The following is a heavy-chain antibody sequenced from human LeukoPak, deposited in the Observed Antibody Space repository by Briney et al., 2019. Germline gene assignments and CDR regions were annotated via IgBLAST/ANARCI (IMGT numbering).Heavy chain of an antibody. V-gene: IGHV1-3*01. CDR1: GYTFTSYA. CDR3: ARARALWFGSSLDY. J-gene: IGHJ4*02. D-gene: IGHD3-10*01. Sequence: ASVKVSCKASGYTFTSYAMHWARQAPGQRLEWVGWINAGNGNTKYSQKFQGRVTITRDTSASTAYMELSSLRSEDTAVYYCARARALWFGSSLDYWGQGTLVTVSS. CDR2: INAGNGNT.